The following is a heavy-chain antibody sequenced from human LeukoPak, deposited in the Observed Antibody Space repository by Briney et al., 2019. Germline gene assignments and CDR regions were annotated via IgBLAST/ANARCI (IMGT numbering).Heavy chain of an antibody. CDR3: ARASMATINYYHFYMDA. D-gene: IGHD5-24*01. CDR2: ISFDGKKE. Sequence: GRSLRLSCEASGFRLIKYAMHWVRQAPGRGLEWVAVISFDGKKEFYADSVKGRFTISRDNSKNALFLQMNSLQTDDTAIYYCARASMATINYYHFYMDAWGKGTTVTVSS. V-gene: IGHV3-30*04. CDR1: GFRLIKYA. J-gene: IGHJ6*03.